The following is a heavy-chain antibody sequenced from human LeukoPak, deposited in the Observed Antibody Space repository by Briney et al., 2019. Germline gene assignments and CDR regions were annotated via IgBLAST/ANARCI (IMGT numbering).Heavy chain of an antibody. CDR1: GGSISSYY. Sequence: SETLSLTCTVSGGSISSYYWSWIRQPPGKGLEWIGYIYYSGSTNYNPSLKSRVTISVDTSKNQFSLKLSSVTAADTAVYYCARQVGFLEWPRYFDLWGRGTLVTVSS. D-gene: IGHD3-3*01. J-gene: IGHJ2*01. V-gene: IGHV4-59*01. CDR2: IYYSGST. CDR3: ARQVGFLEWPRYFDL.